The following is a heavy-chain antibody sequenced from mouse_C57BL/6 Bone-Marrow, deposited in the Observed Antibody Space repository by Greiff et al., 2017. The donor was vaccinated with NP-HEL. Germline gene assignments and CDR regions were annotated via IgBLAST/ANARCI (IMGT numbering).Heavy chain of an antibody. Sequence: VQLQQSGAELVKPGASVKLSCKASGYTFTSYWMQWVKQRPGQGLEWIGRIYPVSGETNYNQKFMGKATFSVDRSSSTVYMVLNSLTSEDPSDYDGDYWGQGTTLTVSS. CDR3: DY. CDR1: GYTFTSYW. V-gene: IGHV1-11*01. J-gene: IGHJ2*01. CDR2: IYPVSGET.